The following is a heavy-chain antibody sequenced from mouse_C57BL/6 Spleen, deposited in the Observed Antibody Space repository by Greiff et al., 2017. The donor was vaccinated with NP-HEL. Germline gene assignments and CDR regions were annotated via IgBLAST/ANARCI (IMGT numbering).Heavy chain of an antibody. CDR3: ARAQYYYGSSYPHAMDY. Sequence: QVQLKESGAELVRPGASVKLSCKASGYTFTDYYINWVKQRPGQGLEWIARIYPGSGNTYYNEKFKGKATLTAEKSSSTAYMQLSSLTSEDSAVYFCARAQYYYGSSYPHAMDYWGQGTSVTVSS. D-gene: IGHD1-1*01. J-gene: IGHJ4*01. CDR1: GYTFTDYY. CDR2: IYPGSGNT. V-gene: IGHV1-76*01.